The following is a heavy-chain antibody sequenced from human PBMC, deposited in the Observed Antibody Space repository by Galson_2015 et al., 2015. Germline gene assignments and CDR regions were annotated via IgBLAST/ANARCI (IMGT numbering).Heavy chain of an antibody. D-gene: IGHD4-23*01. J-gene: IGHJ2*01. V-gene: IGHV3-30*03. CDR2: ISYDGSNK. Sequence: SLRLSCAASGFTFSSYWMSWVRQAPGEGLEWVAVISYDGSNKYYADSVKGRFTISRDNSKNTLYLQMNSLRAEDTAVYYCARDSGGNSFFWYFDLWGRGTLVTVSS. CDR3: ARDSGGNSFFWYFDL. CDR1: GFTFSSYW.